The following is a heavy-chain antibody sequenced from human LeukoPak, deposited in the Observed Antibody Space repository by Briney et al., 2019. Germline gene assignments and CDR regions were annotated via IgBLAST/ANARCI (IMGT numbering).Heavy chain of an antibody. Sequence: ASVKVSCKTSGYTFNAYYMHWVRQAPGQGREWMGWINPNIGGSNYAQKFQGRVTMTSDTSINTAYMELSRLISDDTAVYYCAGDGYNSRRFFDYWGQGTLVTVSS. CDR1: GYTFNAYY. J-gene: IGHJ4*02. CDR2: INPNIGGS. CDR3: AGDGYNSRRFFDY. V-gene: IGHV1-2*02. D-gene: IGHD5-24*01.